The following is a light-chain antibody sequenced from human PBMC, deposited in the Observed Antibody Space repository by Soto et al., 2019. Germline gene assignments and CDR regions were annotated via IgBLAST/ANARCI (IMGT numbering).Light chain of an antibody. V-gene: IGKV3-11*01. Sequence: EIVLTQSPATLSLSPGERATLSCRASQSVSSYLAWYQQKPGQAPRLLIYDASNRATGIPARFSGSGSGTDFTLNISSLEPEDFAVYYGQQRSNWPPITFGQRTRLEIK. CDR1: QSVSSY. CDR2: DAS. CDR3: QQRSNWPPIT. J-gene: IGKJ5*01.